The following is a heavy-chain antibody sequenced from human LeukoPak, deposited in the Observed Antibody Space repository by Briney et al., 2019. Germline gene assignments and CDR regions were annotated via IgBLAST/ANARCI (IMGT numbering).Heavy chain of an antibody. V-gene: IGHV4-34*01. CDR1: GGSFSGYY. D-gene: IGHD7-27*01. CDR3: ATFELGTPFGFDY. Sequence: SETLSLTCAVYGGSFSGYYWSWIRQPPGKGLEWIGEINHSGSTNYNPSLKSRVTISVDTSKNQFSLKLSSVTAADTAVYYCATFELGTPFGFDYWGQGTLVTVSS. J-gene: IGHJ4*02. CDR2: INHSGST.